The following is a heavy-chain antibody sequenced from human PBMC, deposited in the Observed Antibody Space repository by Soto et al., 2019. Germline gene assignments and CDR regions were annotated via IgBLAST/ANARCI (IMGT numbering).Heavy chain of an antibody. CDR1: GGSFSGYY. D-gene: IGHD3-3*01. Sequence: SETLSLTCAVYGGSFSGYYWSWIRQPPGKGLEWIGEINHSGSTNYNPSLKSRVTISVDTSKNQVSLILSSVTAADTAVYYCARVQGGFWSQRNYLDYWGQGILVTVSS. V-gene: IGHV4-34*01. CDR2: INHSGST. J-gene: IGHJ4*02. CDR3: ARVQGGFWSQRNYLDY.